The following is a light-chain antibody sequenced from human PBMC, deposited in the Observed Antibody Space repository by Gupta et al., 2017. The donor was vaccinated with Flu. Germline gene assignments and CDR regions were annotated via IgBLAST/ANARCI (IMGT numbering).Light chain of an antibody. CDR1: SGSVSTRYY. CDR3: VLYMGSGTVV. V-gene: IGLV8-61*01. Sequence: GGTVTLTCGLSSGSVSTRYYPSWYQQNPGQAPRTLIYSTNTRSSGVPDRFSGSILGNKAALTITGAQADDESDYYCVLYMGSGTVVFGGGTKLTVL. CDR2: STN. J-gene: IGLJ2*01.